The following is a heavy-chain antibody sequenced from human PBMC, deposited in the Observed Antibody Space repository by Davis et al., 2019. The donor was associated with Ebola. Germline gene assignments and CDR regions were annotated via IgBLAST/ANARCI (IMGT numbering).Heavy chain of an antibody. CDR3: ARGWLRAGMDV. D-gene: IGHD5-18*01. V-gene: IGHV6-1*01. CDR1: GDSVSTAG. CDR2: TYYNSKWYN. Sequence: HPQTPSLTCAISGDSVSTAGWNWIRPSPSRGLEWLGRTYYNSKWYNDYAVSVKSRITINPDTSKNQFSLQLNSVTPEDTALYYCARGWLRAGMDVWGEGTTVTVSS. J-gene: IGHJ6*03.